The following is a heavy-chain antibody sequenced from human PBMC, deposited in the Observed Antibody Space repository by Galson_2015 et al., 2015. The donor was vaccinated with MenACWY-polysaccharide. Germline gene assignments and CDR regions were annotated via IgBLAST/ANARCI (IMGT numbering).Heavy chain of an antibody. Sequence: LSLTCAVSDGSISDTFWRWIRQPPGKGLEWIGYAHYSGNTNYSPSLKSRVTMSVDTSKNQFSLNLSSVTAADTAVYYCTRDNNNYGDYWGQGTLVTVSS. D-gene: IGHD4-11*01. V-gene: IGHV4-59*01. CDR1: DGSISDTF. J-gene: IGHJ4*02. CDR3: TRDNNNYGDY. CDR2: AHYSGNT.